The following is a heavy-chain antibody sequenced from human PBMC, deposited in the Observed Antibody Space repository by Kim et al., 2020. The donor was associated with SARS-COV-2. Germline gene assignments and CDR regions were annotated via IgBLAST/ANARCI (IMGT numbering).Heavy chain of an antibody. CDR2: IYYRGST. CDR3: ARQGYSGYDLDY. Sequence: SETLSLTCTVSGGSISNYYWGWIRQPPGKGLEWIGYIYYRGSTNYNPSLKSRVTISIDTSKNQFSLKVSSVTAADTAVYYCARQGYSGYDLDYWGQGTLVTVSS. J-gene: IGHJ4*02. D-gene: IGHD5-12*01. CDR1: GGSISNYY. V-gene: IGHV4-59*08.